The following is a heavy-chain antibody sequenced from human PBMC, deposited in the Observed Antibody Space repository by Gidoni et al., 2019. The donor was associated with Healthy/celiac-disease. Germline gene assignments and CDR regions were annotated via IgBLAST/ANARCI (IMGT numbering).Heavy chain of an antibody. CDR3: TTYGGNP. J-gene: IGHJ5*02. Sequence: EVQLVASGGGLVKPGGSLSLSCAASGFTFSNAWMSWVRQAPGKGLEWVGRSKSKTDGGTTDYAAPVKGRFTISRDDSKNTLYLQMNSLKTEDTAVYYCTTYGGNPLGQGTLVTVSS. V-gene: IGHV3-15*01. D-gene: IGHD2-15*01. CDR1: GFTFSNAW. CDR2: SKSKTDGGTT.